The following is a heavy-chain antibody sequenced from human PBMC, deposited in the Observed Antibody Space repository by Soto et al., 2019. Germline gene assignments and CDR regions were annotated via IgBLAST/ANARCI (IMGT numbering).Heavy chain of an antibody. CDR2: IWYDGSNK. Sequence: GESLKISCAASGFTFSSYGMHWVRQAPGKGLEWVAVIWYDGSNKYYADSVKGRFTISRDNSKNTLYLQMNSLRAEDTAVYYCAREPGEGSYQSYFDYCGQGTLVTVSS. J-gene: IGHJ4*02. CDR1: GFTFSSYG. CDR3: AREPGEGSYQSYFDY. V-gene: IGHV3-33*01. D-gene: IGHD1-26*01.